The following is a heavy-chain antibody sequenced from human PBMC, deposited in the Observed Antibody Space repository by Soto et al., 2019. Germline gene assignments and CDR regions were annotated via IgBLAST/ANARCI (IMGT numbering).Heavy chain of an antibody. CDR3: ARDIGVAGLDAFDI. V-gene: IGHV1-18*01. Sequence: ASVKVSCKASGYTFTSYGISWVRQAPGQGLEWMGWISAYNGNTNYAQKLQGRVTVTTDTSTSTAYMELRSPRSDDTAVYYCARDIGVAGLDAFDIWGQGTMVTVSS. D-gene: IGHD6-19*01. CDR1: GYTFTSYG. CDR2: ISAYNGNT. J-gene: IGHJ3*02.